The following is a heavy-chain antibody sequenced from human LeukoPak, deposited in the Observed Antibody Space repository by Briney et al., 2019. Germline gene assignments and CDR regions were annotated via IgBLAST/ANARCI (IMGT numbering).Heavy chain of an antibody. J-gene: IGHJ6*03. Sequence: SETLSLTCTVSGGSISSYYWSWIRQPPGKGLEWIGYIYYSGSTNYNPSLKSRVTISVDTSKNQFSLKLSSVTAADTAVYYCARISSGWIPPDYYYYYMDVWGKGTTVTVSS. CDR1: GGSISSYY. V-gene: IGHV4-59*12. CDR3: ARISSGWIPPDYYYYYMDV. CDR2: IYYSGST. D-gene: IGHD6-19*01.